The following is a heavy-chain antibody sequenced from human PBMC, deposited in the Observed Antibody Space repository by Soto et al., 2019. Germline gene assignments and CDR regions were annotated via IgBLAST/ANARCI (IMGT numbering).Heavy chain of an antibody. CDR3: AGGRPELTEDAFDI. CDR1: GFTFSSYW. V-gene: IGHV3-7*01. CDR2: IKQDGSEK. D-gene: IGHD1-26*01. Sequence: PGGSVRLSCAASGFTFSSYWMSWVRQAPGKGLEWVANIKQDGSEKYYVDSVKGRFTISRDNAKNSLYLQMNSLRAEDTAVYYCAGGRPELTEDAFDIWGQGTMVTVSS. J-gene: IGHJ3*02.